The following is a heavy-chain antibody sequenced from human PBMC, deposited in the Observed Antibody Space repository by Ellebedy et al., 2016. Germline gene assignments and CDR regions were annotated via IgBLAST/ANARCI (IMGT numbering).Heavy chain of an antibody. CDR3: YYMDV. J-gene: IGHJ6*03. V-gene: IGHV3-48*02. CDR1: GFSFSSKW. CDR2: ISSSGSTI. Sequence: GGSLRLXXTASGFSFSSKWMHWVRQAPGKGLEWVSYISSSGSTIYYADSVKGRFTISRDNAKNSLYLQMNSLRDEDTAVYYCYYMDVWGKGTTVTVSS.